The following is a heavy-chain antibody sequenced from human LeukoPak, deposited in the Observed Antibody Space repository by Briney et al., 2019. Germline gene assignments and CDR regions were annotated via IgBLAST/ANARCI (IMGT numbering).Heavy chain of an antibody. V-gene: IGHV4-30-4*08. CDR1: GDSISSGDYY. Sequence: PSQTLSLTCTVSGDSISSGDYYWSWIRQPPGKGLEWIGNIYYSGSTYYNPSLKSRVTISVETSKNQFSLKLSSVTAADTAVYYCARGRRGITISAVISASFDYWGQGTLVTVSS. CDR3: ARGRRGITISAVISASFDY. J-gene: IGHJ4*02. CDR2: IYYSGST. D-gene: IGHD3-3*01.